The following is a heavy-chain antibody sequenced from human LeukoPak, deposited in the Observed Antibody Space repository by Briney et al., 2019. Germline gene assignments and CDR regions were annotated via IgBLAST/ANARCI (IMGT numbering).Heavy chain of an antibody. J-gene: IGHJ4*02. D-gene: IGHD5-12*01. CDR3: AREYSGYEEDY. Sequence: ASVKVSCRASGYTFTSYDINWVRQAPGQGLEWMGWISAYNGNTNYAQKLQGRVTMTTDTSTSTAYMELRSLRSDDTAVYYCAREYSGYEEDYWGQGTLVTVSS. CDR1: GYTFTSYD. CDR2: ISAYNGNT. V-gene: IGHV1-18*01.